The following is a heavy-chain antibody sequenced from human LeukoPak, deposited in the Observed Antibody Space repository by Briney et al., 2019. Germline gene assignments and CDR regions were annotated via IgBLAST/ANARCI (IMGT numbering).Heavy chain of an antibody. CDR1: GYTFTNYA. D-gene: IGHD3-16*02. CDR2: IHPSTGNP. J-gene: IGHJ4*02. V-gene: IGHV7-4-1*02. Sequence: ASVKVSCKASGYTFTNYAMNWVRQAPGQGLEWMGWIHPSTGNPAYAQGFTGRFVFSLDTSVSTTYMEISSLKAEDAAVYFCARAFQSLGGLSLPDYWGQGTLVTVSS. CDR3: ARAFQSLGGLSLPDY.